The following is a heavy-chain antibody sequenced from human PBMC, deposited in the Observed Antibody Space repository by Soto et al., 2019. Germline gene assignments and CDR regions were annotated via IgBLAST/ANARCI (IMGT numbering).Heavy chain of an antibody. Sequence: SETLSLTCTVSGGSISSGGYYWSWIRQHPGKGLEWIGYIYYSGSTYYNPSLKSRVTISVDTSKNQFSLKLSSVTAADTAVYYCARVGGYCSGGSCYRLRYYFDYWGQGTLVTVS. CDR2: IYYSGST. CDR1: GGSISSGGYY. J-gene: IGHJ4*02. D-gene: IGHD2-15*01. CDR3: ARVGGYCSGGSCYRLRYYFDY. V-gene: IGHV4-31*03.